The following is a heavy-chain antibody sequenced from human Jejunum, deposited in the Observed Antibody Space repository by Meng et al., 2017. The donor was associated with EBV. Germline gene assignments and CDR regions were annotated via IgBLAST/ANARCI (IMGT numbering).Heavy chain of an antibody. V-gene: IGHV3-21*01. CDR3: ARYSSGWHSDVDY. D-gene: IGHD6-19*01. CDR1: GFDFNIYA. J-gene: IGHJ4*02. Sequence: GQLVESGGGLVKPGGSLRLSCAASGFDFNIYASTWVRQAPGKGLEWVSVISSTTTYIYYADSVRGRFTISRDNAENSLYLQMNSLRADDTAVYYCARYSSGWHSDVDYWGQGTLVTVSS. CDR2: ISSTTTYI.